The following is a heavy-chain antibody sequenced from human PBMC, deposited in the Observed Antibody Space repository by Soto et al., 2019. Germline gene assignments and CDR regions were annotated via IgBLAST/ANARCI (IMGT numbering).Heavy chain of an antibody. CDR1: GGSFSDYY. Sequence: PSETLSLTCTVYGGSFSDYYSTWIRQPPGKGLEWIGEIHHNGYANYNPSLKSRVTISVDTSKNQFSLKLSSVTAADTAVYYCARHQITMVRGVIKYYYGMDVWGQGTTVTVSS. J-gene: IGHJ6*02. D-gene: IGHD3-10*01. CDR2: IHHNGYA. V-gene: IGHV4-34*01. CDR3: ARHQITMVRGVIKYYYGMDV.